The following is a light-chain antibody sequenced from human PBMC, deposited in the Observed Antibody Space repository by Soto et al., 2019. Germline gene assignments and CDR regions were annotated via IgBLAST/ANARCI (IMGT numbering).Light chain of an antibody. CDR3: QQYGSSGT. V-gene: IGKV3-20*01. Sequence: EIVLTQSPGTLPLSPGERATVSCRAGQSVSSSYLAWYQQKPGQAPRLLIYGASNRATGIPDRFSGSGSGTDFTLTISRLEPEDFAVYYCQQYGSSGTFGQGTKVDIK. J-gene: IGKJ1*01. CDR1: QSVSSSY. CDR2: GAS.